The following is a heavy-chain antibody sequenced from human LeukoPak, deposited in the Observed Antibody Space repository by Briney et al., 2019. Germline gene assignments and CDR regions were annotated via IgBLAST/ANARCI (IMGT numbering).Heavy chain of an antibody. CDR1: GGSISSGDYY. Sequence: SETLSLTCTVSGGSISSGDYYWSWIRQPPGEGLEWIGEINHSGSTNYNPSLKSRVTISVDTSKNQFSLKLSSVTAADTAVYYCARGWGRYQLLYRLDHWFDPWGQGTLVTVSS. CDR2: INHSGST. J-gene: IGHJ5*02. D-gene: IGHD2-2*02. V-gene: IGHV4-39*07. CDR3: ARGWGRYQLLYRLDHWFDP.